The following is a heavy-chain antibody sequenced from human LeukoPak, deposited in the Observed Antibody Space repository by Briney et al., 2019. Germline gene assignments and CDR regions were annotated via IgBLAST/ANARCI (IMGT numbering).Heavy chain of an antibody. D-gene: IGHD6-19*01. CDR2: ISGGGGST. J-gene: IGHJ4*02. Sequence: PGGSLRLFRAASGFTFSSYAMHWVRQAPGKGLEWVSAISGGGGSTYYADSVKGRFTISRDNSKNTLHLQMNSLRADDTAVYYCAKGPLIEVAGTTWDYWGQGTLVTVSS. CDR3: AKGPLIEVAGTTWDY. V-gene: IGHV3-23*01. CDR1: GFTFSSYA.